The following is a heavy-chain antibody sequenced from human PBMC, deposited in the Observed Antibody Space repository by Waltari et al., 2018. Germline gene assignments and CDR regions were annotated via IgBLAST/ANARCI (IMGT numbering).Heavy chain of an antibody. D-gene: IGHD3-10*01. V-gene: IGHV3-43*01. Sequence: EVQLVESGGVVVQPGGSLRHCCAASGFTFDDYTMHEVRQAPGRGLEGVSFISWGCGSTYYADTMKRRITFSRDNSKHSTYLQMNSLGTENTALYYCAKDSGFYGSGSLHYWGQGTLVTVSS. J-gene: IGHJ4*02. CDR1: GFTFDDYT. CDR2: ISWGCGST. CDR3: AKDSGFYGSGSLHY.